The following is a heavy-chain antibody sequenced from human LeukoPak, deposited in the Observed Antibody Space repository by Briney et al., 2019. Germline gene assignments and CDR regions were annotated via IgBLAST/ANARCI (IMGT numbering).Heavy chain of an antibody. CDR1: GGSISSSSYY. V-gene: IGHV4-39*07. Sequence: PSETLSLTCTVSGGSISSSSYYWGWIRQPPGKGLEWIGSIYYSGSTYYNPSLKSRVTISVDTSKNQFSLKLSSVTAADTAVYHCARVRVTIFGVVTAAIDPWGQGTLVTVSS. CDR2: IYYSGST. J-gene: IGHJ5*02. D-gene: IGHD3-3*01. CDR3: ARVRVTIFGVVTAAIDP.